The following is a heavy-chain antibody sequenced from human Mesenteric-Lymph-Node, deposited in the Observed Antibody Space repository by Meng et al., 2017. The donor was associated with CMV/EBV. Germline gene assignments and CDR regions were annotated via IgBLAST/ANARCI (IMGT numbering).Heavy chain of an antibody. D-gene: IGHD6-19*01. J-gene: IGHJ4*02. Sequence: GESLQISCAASGFTFSSYAMHWVRQAPGKGLEWVAVISYDGSNKYYADSVKGRFTISRDNSKNTLYLQMNSLRAEDTAVYYCAREQAVGPLDYWGQGTLVTVSS. CDR3: AREQAVGPLDY. CDR1: GFTFSSYA. V-gene: IGHV3-30-3*01. CDR2: ISYDGSNK.